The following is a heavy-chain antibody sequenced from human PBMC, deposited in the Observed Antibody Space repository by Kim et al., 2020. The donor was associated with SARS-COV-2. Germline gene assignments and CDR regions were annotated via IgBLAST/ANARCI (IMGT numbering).Heavy chain of an antibody. J-gene: IGHJ4*02. CDR2: SGSI. CDR3: ARDYGWSPV. D-gene: IGHD2-8*02. V-gene: IGHV4-4*02. Sequence: SGSINYNPSLKSRVTISVDKSKNQFSLNLSSVTAADTAVYYCARDYGWSPVWGQGTLVTVSS.